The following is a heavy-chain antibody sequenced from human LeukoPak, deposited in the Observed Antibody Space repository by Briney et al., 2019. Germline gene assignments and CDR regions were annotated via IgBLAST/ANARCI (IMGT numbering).Heavy chain of an antibody. CDR3: TRVMGPHYFDTSGSSGAFDF. CDR1: GFTFSSYA. J-gene: IGHJ4*02. Sequence: GGSLRLSCAASGFTFSSYAMSWVRQAPGKGQELVSAVSGSGGSTHDADSVKGRFTISRDNPRNTLYLQMNSLRAEDTAIYYCTRVMGPHYFDTSGSSGAFDFWGQGTLVTVSS. CDR2: VSGSGGST. D-gene: IGHD3-22*01. V-gene: IGHV3-23*01.